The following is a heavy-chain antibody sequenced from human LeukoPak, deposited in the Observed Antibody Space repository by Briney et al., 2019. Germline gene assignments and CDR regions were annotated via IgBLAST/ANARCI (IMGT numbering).Heavy chain of an antibody. V-gene: IGHV3-64D*09. CDR1: GFTFSRHN. Sequence: PGGSLRLSCSGSGFTFSRHNMHWVRQAPGKGLEYVSAISYNGDSTYYVDSVKGRFTISRDNSKNTLDLQMSSLRPEDTAVYYCVGSKNMDVWGQGTTVTVSS. CDR3: VGSKNMDV. J-gene: IGHJ6*02. CDR2: ISYNGDST.